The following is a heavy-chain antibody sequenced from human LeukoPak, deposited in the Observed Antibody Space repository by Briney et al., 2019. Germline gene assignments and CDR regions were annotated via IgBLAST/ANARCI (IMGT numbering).Heavy chain of an antibody. J-gene: IGHJ4*02. Sequence: GGSLRLSCAASGFTFSSYAMSWVRQAPGKGLEWVSAISGSGGSTYYADSVKGRFTISRDNSKNTLYLQMNSLRGEDAAVYYCAKGGDCSSTSCYYAGGFDYWGQGTLVTVSS. CDR2: ISGSGGST. CDR1: GFTFSSYA. CDR3: AKGGDCSSTSCYYAGGFDY. D-gene: IGHD2-2*01. V-gene: IGHV3-23*01.